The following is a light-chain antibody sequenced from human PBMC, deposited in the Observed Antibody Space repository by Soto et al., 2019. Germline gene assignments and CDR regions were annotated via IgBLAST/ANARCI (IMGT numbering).Light chain of an antibody. CDR2: DAS. Sequence: EIVLTQSPGTLSLSPGERATLSCRASQSVSSYLAWYQQKPGQAPRLLIYDASNRATGIPARFSGSGSGTDFTLTISSLEPEDFAVYYCQQRRTFGGGTKVDIK. V-gene: IGKV3-11*01. CDR3: QQRRT. CDR1: QSVSSY. J-gene: IGKJ4*01.